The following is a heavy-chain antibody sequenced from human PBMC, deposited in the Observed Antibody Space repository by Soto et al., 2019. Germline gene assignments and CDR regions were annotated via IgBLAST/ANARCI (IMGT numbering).Heavy chain of an antibody. J-gene: IGHJ4*02. CDR3: ARGGNYAILTGYYGQVDY. D-gene: IGHD3-9*01. CDR2: IWYDGSNK. V-gene: IGHV3-33*01. CDR1: GFTFSSYG. Sequence: QVQLVESGGGVVQPGRSLRLSCAASGFTFSSYGMHWVRQAPGKGLEWVAVIWYDGSNKYYADSVKGRFTISRDNSKNTLYLQMNSLRAEDTAVYYCARGGNYAILTGYYGQVDYWGQGTLVTVSS.